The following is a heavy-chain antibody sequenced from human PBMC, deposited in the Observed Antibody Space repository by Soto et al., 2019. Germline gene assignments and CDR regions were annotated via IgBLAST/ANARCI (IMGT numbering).Heavy chain of an antibody. CDR3: AISTVTTLRVYFDY. V-gene: IGHV4-59*08. CDR1: GGSISSYY. Sequence: SETLSLTCTVSGGSISSYYWSWIRQPPGKGLEWIGYIYYSGSTNYNPSLKSRVTISVDTSKNQFSLKLSSVTAADTAVYYCAISTVTTLRVYFDYWGQGTLVTVSS. CDR2: IYYSGST. D-gene: IGHD4-17*01. J-gene: IGHJ4*02.